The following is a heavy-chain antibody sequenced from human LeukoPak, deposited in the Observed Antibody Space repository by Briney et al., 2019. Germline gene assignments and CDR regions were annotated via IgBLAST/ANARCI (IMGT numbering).Heavy chain of an antibody. D-gene: IGHD6-13*01. CDR3: ARDRRQLVTFDY. Sequence: PSETLSLTCTVSGGSINSSFYYWGWIRQPPGKGLEWIGSIYYSGTTYYNPSLKSRVTISVDTSKDQFSLKLSSVTAADTAVYYCARDRRQLVTFDYWGQGTLVTVSS. V-gene: IGHV4-39*02. CDR1: GGSINSSFYY. CDR2: IYYSGTT. J-gene: IGHJ4*02.